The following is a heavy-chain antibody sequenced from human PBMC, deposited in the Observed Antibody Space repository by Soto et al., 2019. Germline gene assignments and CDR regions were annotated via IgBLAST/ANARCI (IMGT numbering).Heavy chain of an antibody. J-gene: IGHJ4*02. CDR2: IWYHGSNN. Sequence: QVQLVESGGGVVQPGRSLRLSCAASGFTVSSYGMHCDRQAPGKGLEWVEVIWYHGSNNYYADSVKGRCTISRDNSKNTPYLQMNSLTAEATAVYYCARDSTGDFDSWGQGTLVTVSS. CDR3: ARDSTGDFDS. V-gene: IGHV3-33*01. CDR1: GFTVSSYG.